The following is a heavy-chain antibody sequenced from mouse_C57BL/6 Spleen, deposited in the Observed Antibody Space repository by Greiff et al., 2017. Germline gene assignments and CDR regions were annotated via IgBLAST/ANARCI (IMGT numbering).Heavy chain of an antibody. J-gene: IGHJ4*01. CDR2: ISYDGSN. V-gene: IGHV3-6*01. CDR3: ARWGDY. CDR1: GYSITSGYY. Sequence: EVQVVESGPGLVKPSQSPSLTCSVTGYSITSGYYWNWIRQFPGNKLEWMGYISYDGSNNYNPSLKNRISITRDTSKNQFFLKLNTVTTEDTATYYGARWGDYWGKGTSATVSS.